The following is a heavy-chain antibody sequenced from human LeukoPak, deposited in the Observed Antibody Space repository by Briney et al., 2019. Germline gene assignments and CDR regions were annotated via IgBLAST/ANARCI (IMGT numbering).Heavy chain of an antibody. Sequence: GGSLRLSCAASGFTFSTYGMSWVRQAPGKGLGWVSTISGSAGTTDYADSVKGRFTISRDNAKNSLYLQMNSMRAEDTAVYYCARTSSGWSSHFDYWGQGTLVTVSS. CDR1: GFTFSTYG. D-gene: IGHD6-19*01. CDR2: ISGSAGTT. V-gene: IGHV3-21*01. CDR3: ARTSSGWSSHFDY. J-gene: IGHJ4*02.